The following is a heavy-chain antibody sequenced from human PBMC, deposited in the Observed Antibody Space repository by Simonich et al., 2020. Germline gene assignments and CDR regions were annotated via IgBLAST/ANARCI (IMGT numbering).Heavy chain of an antibody. CDR1: GFTFSSYA. V-gene: IGHV3-23*01. Sequence: EVQLLESGGGLVQPGGSLRLSCAASGFTFSSYAMSWVRQAPGKGLGWVSAISGSGVSTYYADSVKGRFTISRDNSKNTLYLQMNSLRAEDTAVYYCAKEESYSSTSCYDAFDIWGQGTMVTVSS. D-gene: IGHD2-2*01. J-gene: IGHJ3*02. CDR3: AKEESYSSTSCYDAFDI. CDR2: ISGSGVST.